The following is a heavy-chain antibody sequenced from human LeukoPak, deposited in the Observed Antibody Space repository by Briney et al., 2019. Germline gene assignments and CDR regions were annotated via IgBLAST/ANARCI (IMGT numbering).Heavy chain of an antibody. CDR2: ISAYSGNT. D-gene: IGHD6-19*01. V-gene: IGHV1-18*01. Sequence: GASVKVSCKASGYTFTSYGISWVRQAPGQGLEWMGWISAYSGNTNYAQKLQGRVTMTTDTSTSTAYMELRSLRSDDTAVYYCARDRYSSASSEVFDPWGQGTLVTVSS. CDR1: GYTFTSYG. J-gene: IGHJ5*02. CDR3: ARDRYSSASSEVFDP.